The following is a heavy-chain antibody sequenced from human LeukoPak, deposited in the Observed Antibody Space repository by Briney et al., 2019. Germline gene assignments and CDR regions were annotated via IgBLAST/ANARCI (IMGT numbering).Heavy chain of an antibody. CDR2: ISGSGGST. CDR1: GFTFSSYA. D-gene: IGHD2-2*01. J-gene: IGHJ6*02. CDR3: AKDRYCSSTSCRFYYYFFGVLDYGMDV. Sequence: PGGPLRLSCAASGFTFSSYAMSWVRQAPGKGLEWVSAISGSGGSTYYADSVKGRFTISRDNSKNTLYLQMNSLRAEDTAVYYCAKDRYCSSTSCRFYYYFFGVLDYGMDVWGQGTTVTVSS. V-gene: IGHV3-23*01.